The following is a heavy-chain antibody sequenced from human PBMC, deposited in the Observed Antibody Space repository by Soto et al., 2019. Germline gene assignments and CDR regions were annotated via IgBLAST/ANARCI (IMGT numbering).Heavy chain of an antibody. CDR2: IYPGDSDT. CDR3: ARRQMATMFGMDV. Sequence: PGESLKISCKGSGYSFTSYWIGWVRQMPGKGPEWMGIIYPGDSDTRYSPSFQGQVTISADKSISTAYLQWSSLKASDTAMYYCARRQMATMFGMDVWGQGTTVTVSS. V-gene: IGHV5-51*01. J-gene: IGHJ6*02. D-gene: IGHD5-12*01. CDR1: GYSFTSYW.